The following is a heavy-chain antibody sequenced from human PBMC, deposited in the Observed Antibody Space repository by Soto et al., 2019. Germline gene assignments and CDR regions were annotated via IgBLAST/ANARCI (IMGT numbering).Heavy chain of an antibody. Sequence: EVQLLESGGGLVQRGGSLRLSCAASGFPFSSYVMSWVRQAPGKGLEWVSGISGGGSNTFYADSVKGLVTISRDNSKNTLLLQMNSLGAEDTAVYYCAKDSNKYSSSLRGRYFDYWGQGIGVTVSS. D-gene: IGHD4-4*01. CDR3: AKDSNKYSSSLRGRYFDY. CDR1: GFPFSSYV. V-gene: IGHV3-23*01. CDR2: ISGGGSNT. J-gene: IGHJ4*02.